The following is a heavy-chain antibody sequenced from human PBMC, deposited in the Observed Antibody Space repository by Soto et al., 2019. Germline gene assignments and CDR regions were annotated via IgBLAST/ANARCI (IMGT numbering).Heavy chain of an antibody. D-gene: IGHD3-3*01. J-gene: IGHJ4*02. CDR2: IYHSGTT. Sequence: PEKLRDTYAVSGESISRGYYWAWIRQPPGKGLEWIGSIYHSGTTYYNPSLKSRVTISVDTSKNQFSLKLSSVTAADSAVYYCARTASVGYYPYFGQGRLGIVS. V-gene: IGHV4-38-2*01. CDR3: ARTASVGYYPY. CDR1: GESISRGYY.